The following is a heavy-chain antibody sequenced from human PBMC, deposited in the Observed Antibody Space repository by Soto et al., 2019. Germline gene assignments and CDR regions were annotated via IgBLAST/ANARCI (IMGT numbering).Heavy chain of an antibody. CDR2: ISGSGGST. V-gene: IGHV3-23*01. CDR1: GFTFSSYA. Sequence: EVQLLASGGGLVQPGGSLRLSCAASGFTFSSYAMSWVRQATGKGLEWVSAISGSGGSTYYADSVKGRFTISRDNSKNTLDLQMSSLRAEDTAVYYCAKRIGGYNPHICGKGTRVTVSA. J-gene: IGHJ3*02. CDR3: AKRIGGYNPHI. D-gene: IGHD5-12*01.